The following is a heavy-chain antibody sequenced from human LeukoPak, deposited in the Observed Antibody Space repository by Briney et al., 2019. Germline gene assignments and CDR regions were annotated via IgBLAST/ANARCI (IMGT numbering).Heavy chain of an antibody. J-gene: IGHJ6*03. CDR1: GYTFTIYY. V-gene: IGHV1-46*01. CDR2: INPSGGST. CDR3: ARGPRITLIRGGQWYYYMDV. Sequence: ASVKVSCKASGYTFTIYYIHWVRQAPGQGLEWMGLINPSGGSTNYAQKFQGRVTMTRDTSKSTVYMELSSLRAEDTAVYYCARGPRITLIRGGQWYYYMDVWGKGTTVTVSS. D-gene: IGHD3-10*01.